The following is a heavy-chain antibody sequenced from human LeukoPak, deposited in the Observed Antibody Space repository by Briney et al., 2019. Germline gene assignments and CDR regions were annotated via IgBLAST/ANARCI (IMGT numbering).Heavy chain of an antibody. Sequence: SETLSLTCTVYGGSFSGYYWSWIRQPPGKGLEWIGEINHSGSTNYNPSLKSRVTISVDTSKNQFSLKLSSVTAADTAVYYCARTTEGGYSYGYFYYYYMDVWGKGTTVTISS. J-gene: IGHJ6*03. D-gene: IGHD5-18*01. V-gene: IGHV4-34*01. CDR2: INHSGST. CDR1: GGSFSGYY. CDR3: ARTTEGGYSYGYFYYYYMDV.